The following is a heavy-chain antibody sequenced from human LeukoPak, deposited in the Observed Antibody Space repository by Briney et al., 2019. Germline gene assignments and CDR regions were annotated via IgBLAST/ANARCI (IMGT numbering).Heavy chain of an antibody. CDR2: VKHDGDT. D-gene: IGHD2-21*01. J-gene: IGHJ5*01. CDR3: ARGPVALPNDCLSLFFDF. Sequence: MASETLSLTCAVYGASFNTYYWTWIRQSPDKGLEWIGEVKHDGDTNVNPSLRSRVVMSVDASKNQFSLKMTSVTAADTAIYFCARGPVALPNDCLSLFFDFWGQGTLVTVSS. V-gene: IGHV4-34*01. CDR1: GASFNTYY.